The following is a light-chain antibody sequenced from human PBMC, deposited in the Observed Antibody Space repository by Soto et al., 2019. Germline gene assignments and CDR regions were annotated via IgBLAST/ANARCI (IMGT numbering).Light chain of an antibody. Sequence: IVMTQSPATLSVSPGDRATLSCRASQSVSSKLAWYQQKPGQAPMLLIHGASTRATAIPARFSGSGSGTEFTLTISSLQSEDFAVYFCQQYNDWPITFGQGTRLEIK. V-gene: IGKV3-15*01. CDR3: QQYNDWPIT. J-gene: IGKJ5*01. CDR2: GAS. CDR1: QSVSSK.